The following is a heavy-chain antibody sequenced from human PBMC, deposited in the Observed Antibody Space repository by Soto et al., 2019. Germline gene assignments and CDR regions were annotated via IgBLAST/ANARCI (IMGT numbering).Heavy chain of an antibody. V-gene: IGHV3-23*01. Sequence: PGGSLRLSCAASGFTFRSYAMSRARQAPGKGLEWVSSLLRSGSSTYYADSVKGRFTISSDISANSLYLQMDSLRAEDTAVYYCAKDAVSGDGVWLLDSWGQGTVVTVSS. J-gene: IGHJ5*02. CDR1: GFTFRSYA. CDR2: LLRSGSST. D-gene: IGHD4-17*01. CDR3: AKDAVSGDGVWLLDS.